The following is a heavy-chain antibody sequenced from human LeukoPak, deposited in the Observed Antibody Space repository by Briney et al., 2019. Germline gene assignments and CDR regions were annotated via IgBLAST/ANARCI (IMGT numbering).Heavy chain of an antibody. V-gene: IGHV3-11*04. J-gene: IGHJ3*02. CDR2: ISSSGSTI. CDR3: AGAGIAAVGAFDI. Sequence: SGGSLRLSCAASGFTFSDYYMSWIRQAPGKGLEWVSYISSSGSTIYYADSVKGRFTISRDNAKNSLYLQMNSLRAEDTAVYYCAGAGIAAVGAFDIWGQGTMVTVSS. CDR1: GFTFSDYY. D-gene: IGHD6-13*01.